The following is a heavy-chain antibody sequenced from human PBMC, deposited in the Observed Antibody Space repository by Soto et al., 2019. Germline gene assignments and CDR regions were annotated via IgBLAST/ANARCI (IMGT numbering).Heavy chain of an antibody. Sequence: VKVSCRTSGDAFPHYVINWVRQAPGHGLEWMGFSTHTGNTNYAQNFQGRVVLTTDTSTSTAYMEVTSLTSDDTAVYYCARSGEHPLDYWGQGTPVTVSS. V-gene: IGHV1-18*01. CDR3: ARSGEHPLDY. J-gene: IGHJ4*02. CDR2: STHTGNT. D-gene: IGHD1-26*01. CDR1: GDAFPHYV.